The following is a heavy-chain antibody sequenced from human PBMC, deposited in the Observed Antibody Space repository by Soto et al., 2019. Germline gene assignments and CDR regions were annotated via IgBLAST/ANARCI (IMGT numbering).Heavy chain of an antibody. CDR2: ISGGGGTA. D-gene: IGHD6-13*01. CDR3: AQDQAAAGTIARYFQH. Sequence: EVQLLESGGGLVQPEGSLRLSCAASGFTFSSYAMSWVRQAPGKGLEWVSGISGGGGTAYYADSVKGRFTISRDNSKNTLYPQVNRLRAEDTAGYYGAQDQAAAGTIARYFQHWGQGTLVTVSS. J-gene: IGHJ1*01. V-gene: IGHV3-23*01. CDR1: GFTFSSYA.